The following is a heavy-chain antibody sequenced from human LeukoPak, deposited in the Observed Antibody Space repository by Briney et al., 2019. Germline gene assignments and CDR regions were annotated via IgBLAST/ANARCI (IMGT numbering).Heavy chain of an antibody. Sequence: PGGSLRLSCAASGFTFSSYAMSWVRQAPGKGLEWVSAISGSGGSTYYADSVKGRFTISRDNSKNTLYLQMNSLRAEDTAVYYCAKDSVPHYDYYDSSGTALDFDYWGQGTLVTVSS. J-gene: IGHJ4*02. CDR2: ISGSGGST. V-gene: IGHV3-23*01. D-gene: IGHD3-22*01. CDR3: AKDSVPHYDYYDSSGTALDFDY. CDR1: GFTFSSYA.